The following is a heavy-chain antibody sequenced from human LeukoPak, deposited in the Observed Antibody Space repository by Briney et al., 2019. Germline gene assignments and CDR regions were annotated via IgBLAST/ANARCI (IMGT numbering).Heavy chain of an antibody. CDR1: GGTFSSYA. V-gene: IGHV1-69*05. CDR3: VRDGEGVAISVNYWFDP. CDR2: IIPIFGTA. D-gene: IGHD3-10*01. Sequence: GASVKVSCKASGGTFSSYAISWVRQAPGQGLEWMRGIIPIFGTANYAQKFQGRVTMTRDTSISTAYMELRSLRSEDTATYYCVRDGEGVAISVNYWFDPWGQGTLVTVSS. J-gene: IGHJ5*02.